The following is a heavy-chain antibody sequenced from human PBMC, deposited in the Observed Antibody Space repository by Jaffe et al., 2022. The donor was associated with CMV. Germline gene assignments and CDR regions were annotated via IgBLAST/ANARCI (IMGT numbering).Heavy chain of an antibody. J-gene: IGHJ4*02. Sequence: EVQLVESGGGLVKPGGSLRLSCAASGFTFSNAWMSWVRQAPGKGLEWVGRIKSKTDGGTTDYAAPVKGRFTISRDDSKNTLYLQMNSLKTEDTAVYYCTTDLPHVGTLEDHYFDYWGQGTLVTVSS. D-gene: IGHD1-1*01. CDR3: TTDLPHVGTLEDHYFDY. CDR1: GFTFSNAW. V-gene: IGHV3-15*01. CDR2: IKSKTDGGTT.